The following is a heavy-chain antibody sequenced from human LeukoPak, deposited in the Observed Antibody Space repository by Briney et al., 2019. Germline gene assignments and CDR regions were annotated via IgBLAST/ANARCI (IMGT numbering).Heavy chain of an antibody. J-gene: IGHJ4*02. D-gene: IGHD6-13*01. V-gene: IGHV4-39*07. CDR3: TIAATDFDF. Sequence: PSETLSLTCTVSGGSISSGGYYWSWIRQPPGKGLEWIGSMSYSGITFYNPSLKRRVTISEDTSKNQFSLKVISVTAADTAVYFCTIAATDFDFWGQGALVTVSS. CDR1: GGSISSGGYY. CDR2: MSYSGIT.